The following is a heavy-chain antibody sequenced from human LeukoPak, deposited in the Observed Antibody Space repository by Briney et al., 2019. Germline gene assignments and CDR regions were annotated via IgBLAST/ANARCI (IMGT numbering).Heavy chain of an antibody. J-gene: IGHJ4*02. CDR2: IYSGGST. CDR3: ARPALYCSGDSCLDFDY. Sequence: GGSLRLSCAASGFTVNSNYMTWVRQAPGKGLEWVSVIYSGGSTYYADSVKGRFTISRDNSKNTLYLQMNSLRAEDTAVYYCARPALYCSGDSCLDFDYWGQGTLVTVSS. V-gene: IGHV3-53*01. CDR1: GFTVNSNY. D-gene: IGHD2-15*01.